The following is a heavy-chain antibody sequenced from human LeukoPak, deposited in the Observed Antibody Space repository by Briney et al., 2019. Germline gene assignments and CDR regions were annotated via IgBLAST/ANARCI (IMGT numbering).Heavy chain of an antibody. J-gene: IGHJ4*02. CDR3: ATPMSGHSNSWSADH. D-gene: IGHD6-13*01. CDR1: GGSFSSYA. V-gene: IGHV1-69*04. Sequence: SVKVSCKGSGGSFSSYAITWVRQAPRQGLEWMGRIIPVLGITNNAQKFQGRVTLTADKSTGTAYMKLRSLRSEDTAMYYCATPMSGHSNSWSADHWGQGTLVTVSS. CDR2: IIPVLGIT.